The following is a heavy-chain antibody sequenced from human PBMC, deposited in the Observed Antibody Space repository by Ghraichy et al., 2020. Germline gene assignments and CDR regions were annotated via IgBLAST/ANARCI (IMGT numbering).Heavy chain of an antibody. Sequence: SETLSLTCTVSGGSISSYYWSWIRQPPGKGLEWIGYIDYSGSTNYNPSLKSRVTISVDMSKNQFSLKLSSVNAADTAVYYCARHGRRAVTNEFYFDYWGQGTLVTVSS. D-gene: IGHD4-17*01. CDR3: ARHGRRAVTNEFYFDY. CDR1: GGSISSYY. J-gene: IGHJ4*02. V-gene: IGHV4-59*08. CDR2: IDYSGST.